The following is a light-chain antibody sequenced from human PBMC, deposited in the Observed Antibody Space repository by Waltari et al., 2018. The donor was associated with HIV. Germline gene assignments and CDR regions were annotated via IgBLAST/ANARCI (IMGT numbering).Light chain of an antibody. CDR3: QAWDSSTGV. Sequence: SYELTQPPSVSVSPGQTASITCSGDKLGDKYACWYQPKPGKSPVLVIYQDSKRPSGIPERFSGSNSGNTATLTISGTQAMDEADYYCQAWDSSTGVFGGGTKLTVL. CDR1: KLGDKY. V-gene: IGLV3-1*01. J-gene: IGLJ2*01. CDR2: QDS.